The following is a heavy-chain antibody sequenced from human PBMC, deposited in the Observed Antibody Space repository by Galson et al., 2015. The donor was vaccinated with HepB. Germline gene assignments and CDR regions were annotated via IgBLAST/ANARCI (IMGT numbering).Heavy chain of an antibody. J-gene: IGHJ4*02. CDR2: ISSGGIND. CDR1: GFTFSNYG. V-gene: IGHV3-30*18. CDR3: AKSGQRSYFDN. Sequence: SLRLSCAASGFTFSNYGMHWVRQAPGKGLECVAFISSGGINDYYAESVKGRFSGSRDNSKNTLYLQMNNLRTDDTAVYYCAKSGQRSYFDNWGQGTLVTVSS.